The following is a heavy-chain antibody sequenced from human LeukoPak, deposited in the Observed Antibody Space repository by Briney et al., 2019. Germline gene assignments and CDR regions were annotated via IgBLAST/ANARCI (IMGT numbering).Heavy chain of an antibody. V-gene: IGHV4-59*08. CDR1: GGSISSYY. CDR3: ARGSSGWLYNDY. J-gene: IGHJ4*02. CDR2: IYYSGST. Sequence: ETLSLTCTVSGGSISSYYWSWIRQPPGKGLEWIGYIYYSGSTNYNPPLKSRVTISVDTSKNQFSLKLSSVTAADTAVYYCARGSSGWLYNDYWGQGTLVTVSS. D-gene: IGHD6-19*01.